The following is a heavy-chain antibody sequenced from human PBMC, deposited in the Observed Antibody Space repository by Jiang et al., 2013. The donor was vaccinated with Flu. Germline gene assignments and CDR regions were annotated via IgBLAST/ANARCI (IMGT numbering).Heavy chain of an antibody. D-gene: IGHD6-13*01. CDR2: IYWNDDK. V-gene: IGHV2-5*01. J-gene: IGHJ4*02. CDR3: ARKTRVLVDY. Sequence: GWIRQPPGKALEWLALIYWNDDKRYSPSLKSRLTITKDTSKNQVVLTMTNMDPVDTATYYCARKTRVLVDYWGQGTLVTVSS.